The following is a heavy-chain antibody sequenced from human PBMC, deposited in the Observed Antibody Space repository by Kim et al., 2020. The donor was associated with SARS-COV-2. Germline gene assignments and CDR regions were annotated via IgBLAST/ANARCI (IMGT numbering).Heavy chain of an antibody. J-gene: IGHJ6*02. D-gene: IGHD2-2*01. Sequence: WGSLRLSCAASGFTFSNSWMSWVRQAPGKGLEWVGRIKSKTDGGTTDYAAPVKGRFTISRDDSKNTLYLQMNSLKTEDTAVYYCTTALGYCSSTSCPERYYYYGMDVWGQGTTVTVSS. V-gene: IGHV3-15*01. CDR1: GFTFSNSW. CDR3: TTALGYCSSTSCPERYYYYGMDV. CDR2: IKSKTDGGTT.